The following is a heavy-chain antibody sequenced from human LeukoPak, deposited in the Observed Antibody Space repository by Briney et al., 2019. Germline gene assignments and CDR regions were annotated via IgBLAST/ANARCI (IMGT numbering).Heavy chain of an antibody. J-gene: IGHJ3*02. V-gene: IGHV4-59*01. CDR2: IYYSGST. D-gene: IGHD6-13*01. CDR3: ALDSSGWSDDSFDI. Sequence: SETLSLTCTVSGGSISSYYWSWIRQPPGKGLEWIGYIYYSGSTNYNPSLKSRVTMSIDTSKNHFSLNLNSVTAADTAIYYCALDSSGWSDDSFDIWGQGTMVTVSS. CDR1: GGSISSYY.